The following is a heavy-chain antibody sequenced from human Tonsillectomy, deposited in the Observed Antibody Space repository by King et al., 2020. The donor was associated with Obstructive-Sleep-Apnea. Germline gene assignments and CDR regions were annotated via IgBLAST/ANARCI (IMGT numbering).Heavy chain of an antibody. CDR1: GFTFDDYT. CDR3: AKDMRGTTMYYFYYGMDV. CDR2: ISWDGAIT. Sequence: VQLVESGGVVVQPGGSLRLSCAASGFTFDDYTMHWVRQAPGKGLEWVSLISWDGAITYYADSVKGRFTISRDNSNNSLYLQMNSLRTEETALYYCAKDMRGTTMYYFYYGMDVWGQGTTVTVSS. V-gene: IGHV3-43*01. D-gene: IGHD4-17*01. J-gene: IGHJ6*02.